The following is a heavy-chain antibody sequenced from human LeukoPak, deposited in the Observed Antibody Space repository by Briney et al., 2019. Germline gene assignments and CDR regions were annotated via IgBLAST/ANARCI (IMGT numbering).Heavy chain of an antibody. CDR1: GFTFSSYS. CDR3: ARELIAAAGTPYFDY. CDR2: ITASGTAM. J-gene: IGHJ4*02. Sequence: PGGSLRLSCAASGFTFSSYSMNWVRQAPGKGPEWVSHITASGTAMFYADSVKGRFTISRDNAKNSLYLQMNSLRAEDTAVYYCARELIAAAGTPYFDYWGQGTLVTVSS. D-gene: IGHD6-13*01. V-gene: IGHV3-48*01.